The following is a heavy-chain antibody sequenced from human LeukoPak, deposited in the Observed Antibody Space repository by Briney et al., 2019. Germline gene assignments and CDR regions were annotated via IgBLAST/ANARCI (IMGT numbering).Heavy chain of an antibody. Sequence: ASVKVSCKASGGTFSSYAISWVRQAPGQGLEWMGRIIPILGIANYAQKFQGRVTITADKSTSTAYMELSSLRSEDTAVYYCARDPVELGIRESLIAFDIWGQGTMVTVSS. V-gene: IGHV1-69*04. D-gene: IGHD7-27*01. CDR2: IIPILGIA. CDR3: ARDPVELGIRESLIAFDI. J-gene: IGHJ3*02. CDR1: GGTFSSYA.